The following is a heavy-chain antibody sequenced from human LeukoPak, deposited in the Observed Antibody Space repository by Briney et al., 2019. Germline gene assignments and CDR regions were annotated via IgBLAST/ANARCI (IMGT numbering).Heavy chain of an antibody. D-gene: IGHD3-22*01. Sequence: GGSLRLSCAASGFTFSSYWMSWVRQAPGKGLEGVANIKQDGSEKYYVDSVKGRFTISSDNAKNSLYLQMNSLRAEDTAVYYCARDLYRIVVVPHYFDYWGRGTLVTVSS. J-gene: IGHJ4*02. CDR3: ARDLYRIVVVPHYFDY. V-gene: IGHV3-7*01. CDR2: IKQDGSEK. CDR1: GFTFSSYW.